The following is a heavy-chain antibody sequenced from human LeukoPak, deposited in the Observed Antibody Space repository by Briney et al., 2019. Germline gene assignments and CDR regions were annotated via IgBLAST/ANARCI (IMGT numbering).Heavy chain of an antibody. CDR3: ARHITMIRGKYYFDY. D-gene: IGHD3-10*01. J-gene: IGHJ4*02. CDR1: GYIFNTYW. V-gene: IGHV5-51*01. Sequence: GESLKISCKTSGYIFNTYWIGWVRQMPGKGLEWMGTIYPGDSDTRYSPSLQGQVNISADKSISTAYLQWNSLKASDTAMYYCARHITMIRGKYYFDYWGQGTLVTVSS. CDR2: IYPGDSDT.